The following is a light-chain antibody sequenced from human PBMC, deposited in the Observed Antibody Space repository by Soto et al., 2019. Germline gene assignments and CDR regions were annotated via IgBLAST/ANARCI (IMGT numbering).Light chain of an antibody. CDR3: SSYTSTSPLAV. Sequence: QSVLTPPASVSGSTGQSITISCTRTSSDIGGYNYVSWYQHYPGRAPQLIIYGVTNRPSGVSNRFSGSKSGNTASLTISGLQAEDEADYYCSSYTSTSPLAVFGPGTKVTVL. CDR2: GVT. CDR1: SSDIGGYNY. V-gene: IGLV2-14*03. J-gene: IGLJ1*01.